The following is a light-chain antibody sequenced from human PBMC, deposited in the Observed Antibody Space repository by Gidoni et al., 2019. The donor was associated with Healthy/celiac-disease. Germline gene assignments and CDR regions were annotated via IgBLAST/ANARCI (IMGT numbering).Light chain of an antibody. J-gene: IGLJ2*01. CDR2: GKN. Sequence: SSALTLDPAVSVVLGQTVSITCQGDSLRSYYASWYQQKPGQAPVLVIYGKNNRPSGIPDRFSGSSSGNTASLTITGAQAEDEADYYCNSRDSSGNHLVFGGGTKLTVL. CDR3: NSRDSSGNHLV. V-gene: IGLV3-19*01. CDR1: SLRSYY.